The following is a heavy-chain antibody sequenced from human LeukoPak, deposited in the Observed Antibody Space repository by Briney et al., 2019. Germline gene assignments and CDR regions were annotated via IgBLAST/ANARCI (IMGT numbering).Heavy chain of an antibody. CDR3: ARRGGVVPAASNWFDP. CDR2: IYPGDSDT. J-gene: IGHJ5*02. Sequence: GESLKISCKGSGYSFTSYWIGWVRQMPGKGLEWMGIIYPGDSDTRYSPSFQGQVTISADKSISTAYLQWSSLKASDTAMYYCARRGGVVPAASNWFDPWGQGALVTVSS. CDR1: GYSFTSYW. V-gene: IGHV5-51*01. D-gene: IGHD2-2*01.